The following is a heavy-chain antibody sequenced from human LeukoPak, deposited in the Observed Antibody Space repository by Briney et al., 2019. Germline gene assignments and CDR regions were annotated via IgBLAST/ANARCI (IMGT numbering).Heavy chain of an antibody. Sequence: ASVKVSCKASGYTFTSYGISWARQAPGQGLEWMGWISAYNGNTNYAQKLQGRVTMTTDTSTSTAYMELRSPRSDDTAVYYCARFYSSGWNFDYWGQGTLVTVSS. J-gene: IGHJ4*02. D-gene: IGHD6-19*01. CDR3: ARFYSSGWNFDY. CDR1: GYTFTSYG. V-gene: IGHV1-18*01. CDR2: ISAYNGNT.